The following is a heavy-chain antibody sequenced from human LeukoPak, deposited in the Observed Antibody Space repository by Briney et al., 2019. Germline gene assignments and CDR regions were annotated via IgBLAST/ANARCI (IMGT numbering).Heavy chain of an antibody. D-gene: IGHD5-18*01. V-gene: IGHV4-39*01. J-gene: IGHJ4*02. CDR2: IYYSGST. CDR1: GGSVSSGSYY. CDR3: ARHNVDTALSPFDY. Sequence: PSETLSLTCTVSGGSVSSGSYYWGWIRRPPGKGLEWIGNIYYSGSTYYNPSLKSRVTISADTSKNQFSLKLSSVTAADTAVYYCARHNVDTALSPFDYWGQGTLVTVSS.